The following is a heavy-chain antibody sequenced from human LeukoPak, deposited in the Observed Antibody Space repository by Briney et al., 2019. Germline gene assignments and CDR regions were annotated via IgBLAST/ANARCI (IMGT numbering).Heavy chain of an antibody. Sequence: GGSLRLSCAVSGFGVHTFAMSWVRQAPGKGLEWLASITKYDGRLYYADSVGGRFTISRDTSQNELYLQMNSLRVDDSAIYYCAKDRSADGWPTFEYWGRGTLVTVSS. CDR2: ITKYDGRL. J-gene: IGHJ4*02. V-gene: IGHV3-23*01. CDR1: GFGVHTFA. CDR3: AKDRSADGWPTFEY. D-gene: IGHD5-24*01.